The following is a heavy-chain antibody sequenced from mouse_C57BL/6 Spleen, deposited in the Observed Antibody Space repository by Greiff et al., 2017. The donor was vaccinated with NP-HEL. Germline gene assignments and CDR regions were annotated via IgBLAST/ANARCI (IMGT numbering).Heavy chain of an antibody. Sequence: EVKLVESGGGLVQPGGSLKLSCAASGFTFSDYGMAWVRQAPRQGPEWVAFISNLAYSIYYADTVTGRFTISRENAKNTLYLEMSSLRSEDTAMYYCARLGGYDAGWYFDVWGTGTTVTVSS. CDR1: GFTFSDYG. J-gene: IGHJ1*03. CDR3: ARLGGYDAGWYFDV. D-gene: IGHD2-2*01. CDR2: ISNLAYSI. V-gene: IGHV5-15*01.